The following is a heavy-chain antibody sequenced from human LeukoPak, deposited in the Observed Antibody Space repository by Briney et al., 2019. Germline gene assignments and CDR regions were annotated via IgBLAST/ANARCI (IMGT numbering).Heavy chain of an antibody. CDR3: ARERQWLVPYYGMDV. CDR2: ISYDGSNK. V-gene: IGHV3-30-3*01. CDR1: GFTFSSYA. D-gene: IGHD6-19*01. J-gene: IGHJ6*02. Sequence: PGRSLRLSCAASGFTFSSYAMHWVRQAPGKGLEWVAVISYDGSNKYYADSVKGRFTISRDNSKNTLYLQMNSLRAEDTAVYYCARERQWLVPYYGMDVWGQGSTVTVSS.